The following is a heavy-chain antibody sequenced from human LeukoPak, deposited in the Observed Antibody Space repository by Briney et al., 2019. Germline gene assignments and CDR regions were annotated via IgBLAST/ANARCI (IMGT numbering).Heavy chain of an antibody. Sequence: GGSLRLSCAASGFTFSSCAMSWVRQAPGKGLEWVSAISGCGGSTYYADSLKGRFAISRDNSKNTLYLQMNSLRAEDTAVYYCAKDPVDDYVWGSTPLMAAWGKGTTVTVSS. D-gene: IGHD3-16*01. V-gene: IGHV3-23*01. CDR1: GFTFSSCA. J-gene: IGHJ6*03. CDR3: AKDPVDDYVWGSTPLMAA. CDR2: ISGCGGST.